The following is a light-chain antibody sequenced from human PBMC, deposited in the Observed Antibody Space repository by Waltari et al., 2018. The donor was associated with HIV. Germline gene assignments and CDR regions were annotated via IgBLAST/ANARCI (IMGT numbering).Light chain of an antibody. CDR1: QSISTY. Sequence: DIQMTPSPSSMSASVGDRVTITCRASQSISTYLNWYQQKPGKAPKLLIYAASSVQSGVPSRFSGSGYGTDFTLTISSLQPEDFATFYCQQSYSTPWTFGQGTKVEIK. V-gene: IGKV1-39*01. J-gene: IGKJ1*01. CDR2: AAS. CDR3: QQSYSTPWT.